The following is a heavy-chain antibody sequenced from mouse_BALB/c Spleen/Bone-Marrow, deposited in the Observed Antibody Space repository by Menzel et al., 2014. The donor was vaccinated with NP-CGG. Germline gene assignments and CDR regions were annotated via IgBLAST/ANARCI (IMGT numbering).Heavy chain of an antibody. CDR3: AREGSHSRSYAMDY. V-gene: IGHV1-7*01. Sequence: QVQLQQSGAELAKPGASVKMSCKASGYTFTNYWMHWVKQRPGQGLEWIGYINPTTGYTEYNQKFKDKATLTADKSSTTAYMQLSSLTSEDSAVYYCAREGSHSRSYAMDYWGQGTSVTVSS. CDR1: GYTFTNYW. J-gene: IGHJ4*01. D-gene: IGHD2-14*01. CDR2: INPTTGYT.